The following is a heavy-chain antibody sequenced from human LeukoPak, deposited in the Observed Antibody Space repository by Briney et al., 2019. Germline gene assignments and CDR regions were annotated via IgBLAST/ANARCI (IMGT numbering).Heavy chain of an antibody. D-gene: IGHD3-10*01. Sequence: SETLSLTCTVSGGSISSYYWSWIRQPPGKGLEWIGYIYYSGSTNYNPSLKSRVTISVDTSKNQFSLKLSSVTAADTAVYYCARHASYSGSYSYFDYWGQGTLVTVSS. CDR3: ARHASYSGSYSYFDY. J-gene: IGHJ4*02. CDR2: IYYSGST. CDR1: GGSISSYY. V-gene: IGHV4-59*08.